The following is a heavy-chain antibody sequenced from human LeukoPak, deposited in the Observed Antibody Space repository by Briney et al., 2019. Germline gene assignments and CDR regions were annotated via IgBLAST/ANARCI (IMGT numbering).Heavy chain of an antibody. CDR1: GFTFSSYW. V-gene: IGHV3-21*01. CDR3: ATLYYYGSGSYVDY. Sequence: GGSLRLSCAASGFTFSSYWMSWVRQAPGKGLEWVSSISSSSSYIYYADSVKGRFTISRDNAKNSLYLQMNSLRAEDTAVYYCATLYYYGSGSYVDYWGQGTLVTVSS. CDR2: ISSSSSYI. J-gene: IGHJ4*02. D-gene: IGHD3-10*01.